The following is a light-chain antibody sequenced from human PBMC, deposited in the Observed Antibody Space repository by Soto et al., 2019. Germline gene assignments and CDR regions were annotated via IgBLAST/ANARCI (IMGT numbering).Light chain of an antibody. J-gene: IGKJ4*01. V-gene: IGKV1-17*01. CDR3: LQYQTYPLT. CDR2: AAS. Sequence: DIQMTQSPSSLSASVGDRVTITCRASEGIRNELAWYQQKSGRGPKRLIYAASSLENVVPSRFNGSGFGTEFTLTISSLQPEDSATYFCLQYQTYPLTFGGGTAVEIK. CDR1: EGIRNE.